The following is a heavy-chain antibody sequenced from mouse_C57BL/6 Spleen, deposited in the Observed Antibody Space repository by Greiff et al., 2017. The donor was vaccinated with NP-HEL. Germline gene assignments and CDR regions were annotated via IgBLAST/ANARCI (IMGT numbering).Heavy chain of an antibody. V-gene: IGHV1-69*01. CDR3: ARNYGKGYFDV. J-gene: IGHJ1*03. Sequence: QVQLQQPGAELVMPGASVKLSCKASGYTFTSYWMHWVKQRPGQGLEWIGEIDPSDSYTNYNQKFKGKSTLTVDKSSSTAYMQLSSLTSEDSAVYYCARNYGKGYFDVWGTGTTVTVSS. CDR1: GYTFTSYW. CDR2: IDPSDSYT. D-gene: IGHD2-1*01.